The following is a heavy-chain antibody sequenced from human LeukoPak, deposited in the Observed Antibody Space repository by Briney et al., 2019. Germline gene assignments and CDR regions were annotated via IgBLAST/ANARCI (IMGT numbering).Heavy chain of an antibody. Sequence: ASVKVSCKTSGGTFSSYAISWVRQGPGQGLEWMGGFVPLFATTTNAQQFQGRVTITADESSRTAYMDLSSLRSEDTAVYYCTRCYAIGIRIQDSHFWGQGTLVTVSS. CDR1: GGTFSSYA. D-gene: IGHD2-8*01. V-gene: IGHV1-69*13. CDR3: TRCYAIGIRIQDSHF. J-gene: IGHJ4*02. CDR2: FVPLFATT.